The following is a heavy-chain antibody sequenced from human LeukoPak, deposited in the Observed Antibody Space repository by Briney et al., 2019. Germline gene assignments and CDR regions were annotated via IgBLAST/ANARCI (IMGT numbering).Heavy chain of an antibody. V-gene: IGHV3-7*01. CDR2: IKQDGSEK. D-gene: IGHD5-18*01. J-gene: IGHJ6*03. CDR3: ARDRRLLYYYYYMDV. Sequence: GGSLRLSCAASGFTFSSYWMSWVRQAPGKGLEWVANIKQDGSEKYYVDSVKGRFTISRDNAKNSLYLQMNSLRAEDTAVYYCARDRRLLYYYYYMDVWGKGTTVTVSS. CDR1: GFTFSSYW.